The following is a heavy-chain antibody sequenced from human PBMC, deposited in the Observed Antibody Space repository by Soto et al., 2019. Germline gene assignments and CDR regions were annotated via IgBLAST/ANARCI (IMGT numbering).Heavy chain of an antibody. V-gene: IGHV6-1*01. J-gene: IGHJ4*02. CDR3: ARDTVYSRGWNVDY. CDR2: TFYRSKWYN. D-gene: IGHD6-19*01. Sequence: SQTLSLTCAISGDSVSSNTAGWNWIRQSPSRGLEWLGRTFYRSKWYNDYALSVKSRITLNPDTSMNQVSLQLNSVTPEDSAVYFCARDTVYSRGWNVDYWGQGTLVTVSS. CDR1: GDSVSSNTAG.